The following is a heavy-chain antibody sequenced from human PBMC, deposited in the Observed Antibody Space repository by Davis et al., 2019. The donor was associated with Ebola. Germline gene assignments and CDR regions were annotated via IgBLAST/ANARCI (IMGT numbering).Heavy chain of an antibody. J-gene: IGHJ5*02. CDR2: INHSGST. CDR1: GGSFSGYY. CDR3: ARGWGGVVVPAIFDP. Sequence: PSETLSLTCAVYGGSFSGYYWSWIRQPPGKGLEWIGEINHSGSTNYNPSLKSRVTISVDTSKNQFSLKLSSVTAADTAVYYCARGWGGVVVPAIFDPWGQGTLVTVSS. V-gene: IGHV4-34*01. D-gene: IGHD2-2*01.